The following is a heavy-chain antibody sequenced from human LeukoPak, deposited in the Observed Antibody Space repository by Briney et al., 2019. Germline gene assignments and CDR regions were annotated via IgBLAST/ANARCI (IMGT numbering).Heavy chain of an antibody. V-gene: IGHV3-11*01. Sequence: GGSLRLSCAASGFAFSDYYMSWIRQAPGKGLEWVSYISSSGSTIYYADSVKGRFTISRDNAKNSLYLQMNSLRAEDTAVYYCANLPGYCSSTSCSGGPFDYWGQGTLVTVSS. D-gene: IGHD2-2*01. CDR1: GFAFSDYY. CDR2: ISSSGSTI. J-gene: IGHJ4*02. CDR3: ANLPGYCSSTSCSGGPFDY.